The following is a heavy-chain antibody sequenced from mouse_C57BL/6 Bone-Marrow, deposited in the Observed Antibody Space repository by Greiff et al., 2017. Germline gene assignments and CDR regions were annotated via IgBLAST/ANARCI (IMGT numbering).Heavy chain of an antibody. J-gene: IGHJ3*01. D-gene: IGHD2-13*01. V-gene: IGHV1-82*01. Sequence: VQLQQSGPELVKPGASVKISCKASGYAFSSSWMNWVKQRPGKGLEWIGRIYPGDGDTNYNGKFKGTATLTADKSSSTAYMQLSSLTSEDSAVXLCDGGDYLAYWGQGTLVTGSA. CDR3: DGGDYLAY. CDR2: IYPGDGDT. CDR1: GYAFSSSW.